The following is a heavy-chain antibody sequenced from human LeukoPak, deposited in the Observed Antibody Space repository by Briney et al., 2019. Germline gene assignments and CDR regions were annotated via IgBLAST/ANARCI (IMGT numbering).Heavy chain of an antibody. CDR1: GGSIRSATYY. CDR2: IFYTGST. CDR3: ARVRENCSGGSCYYGMDV. D-gene: IGHD2-15*01. V-gene: IGHV4-31*03. J-gene: IGHJ6*02. Sequence: PSETLSLTCTVSGGSIRSATYYWTWIRQRPGKGLEWIGYIFYTGSTNYNPSLMSRVTISVDTSKNLFSLELSSVSAADTAIYYCARVRENCSGGSCYYGMDVWGQGTTVTVSS.